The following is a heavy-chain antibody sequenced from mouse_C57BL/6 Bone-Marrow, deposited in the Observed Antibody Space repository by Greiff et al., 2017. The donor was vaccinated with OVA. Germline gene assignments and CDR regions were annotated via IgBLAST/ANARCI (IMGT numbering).Heavy chain of an antibody. D-gene: IGHD1-1*01. J-gene: IGHJ4*01. CDR1: GFNIKDDY. V-gene: IGHV14-4*01. Sequence: VQLQQSGAELVRPGASVKLSCTASGFNIKDDYMHWVKQRPDQGLEWIGWIDPERGDTEYASKFQGKATITADTSSNTAYLQLSSLTSEDTAVYYCTSYYYGSSPCAMDYWGQGTSVTVSS. CDR3: TSYYYGSSPCAMDY. CDR2: IDPERGDT.